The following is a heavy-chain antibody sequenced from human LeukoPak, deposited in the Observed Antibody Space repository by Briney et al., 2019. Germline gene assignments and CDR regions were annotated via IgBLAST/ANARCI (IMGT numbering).Heavy chain of an antibody. Sequence: SETLSLTCAVSGASISSYSWTWIRQSPGKGLEWIGYFASDKKTNYNPSLKSRLTLSIDTSKNQFSLKLSSVTAADTAVYYCARLYSSSWYNTDYNWFDPWGQGTLVTVSS. CDR2: FASDKKT. V-gene: IGHV4-59*08. CDR3: ARLYSSSWYNTDYNWFDP. J-gene: IGHJ5*02. CDR1: GASISSYS. D-gene: IGHD6-13*01.